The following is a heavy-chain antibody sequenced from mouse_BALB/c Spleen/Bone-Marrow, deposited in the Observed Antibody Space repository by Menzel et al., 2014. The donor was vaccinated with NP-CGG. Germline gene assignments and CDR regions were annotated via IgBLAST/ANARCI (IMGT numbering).Heavy chain of an antibody. CDR1: GFSLTSYG. CDR3: ARAHYDYVLFDY. J-gene: IGHJ2*01. Sequence: QVQLQQPGPGLVAPSQSLSITCTVSGFSLTSYGVHWVRQPPGKGLEWLGVIWAGGSTNYNSALMSRLSISKDNSKSQVFLKMISLQTDDTAMYYCARAHYDYVLFDYWGQGTTLTVSS. CDR2: IWAGGST. V-gene: IGHV2-9*02. D-gene: IGHD2-4*01.